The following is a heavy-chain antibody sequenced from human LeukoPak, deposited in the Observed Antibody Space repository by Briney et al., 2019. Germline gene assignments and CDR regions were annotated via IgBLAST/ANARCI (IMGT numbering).Heavy chain of an antibody. CDR3: ARLPRSMVFDY. CDR1: GVSISSGGYS. J-gene: IGHJ4*02. Sequence: SETLSLTCAVSGVSISSGGYSWSWIRQPPGKGLEWIGYIYHSGSTYYNPSLKSRVTISVDRSKNQFSLKLSSVTAADTAVYYCARLPRSMVFDYWGQGTLVTVSS. D-gene: IGHD3-10*01. CDR2: IYHSGST. V-gene: IGHV4-30-2*01.